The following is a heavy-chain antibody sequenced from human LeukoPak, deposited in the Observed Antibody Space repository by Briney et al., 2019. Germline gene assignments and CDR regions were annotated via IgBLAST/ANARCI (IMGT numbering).Heavy chain of an antibody. D-gene: IGHD6-13*01. Sequence: GGSLRLSCAASGFTFSTYALNWVRQAPGKGLEWVSTISGSGDSTYYADSVKGRFTISRDNSKNTLYLQMNSLRAEDTAVYYCAKDRSRQQLVSHYWGQGTLVTVSS. CDR2: ISGSGDST. J-gene: IGHJ4*02. CDR3: AKDRSRQQLVSHY. V-gene: IGHV3-23*01. CDR1: GFTFSTYA.